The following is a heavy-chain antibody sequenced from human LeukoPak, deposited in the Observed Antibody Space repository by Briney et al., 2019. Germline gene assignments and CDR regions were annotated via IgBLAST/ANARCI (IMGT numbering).Heavy chain of an antibody. V-gene: IGHV3-48*02. CDR2: ITASGTAM. D-gene: IGHD1-26*01. CDR1: GFTFSSYS. J-gene: IGHJ4*02. Sequence: GGSLRLSCAASGFTFSSYSMNWVRQAPGKGLEWVSHITASGTAMFYADSVKGRFTISRDNAKNSLYLQMNSLRDEDTAVHYCASSGSYRLDYWGQGTLVTVSS. CDR3: ASSGSYRLDY.